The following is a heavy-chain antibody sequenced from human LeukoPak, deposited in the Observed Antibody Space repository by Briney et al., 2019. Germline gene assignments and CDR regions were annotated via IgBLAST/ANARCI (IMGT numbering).Heavy chain of an antibody. CDR2: SYYSGST. J-gene: IGHJ6*02. CDR1: GGSISSYY. Sequence: PSETLSLTCTVSGGSISSYYWSWIRQPPGKGLEWIGDSYYSGSTNYNPSLKSRVTISVDTSKNHFSLKLSSVTAADTAVYYCARAPSSSSPYYYGMDVWGQGTTVTVSS. D-gene: IGHD6-6*01. CDR3: ARAPSSSSPYYYGMDV. V-gene: IGHV4-59*01.